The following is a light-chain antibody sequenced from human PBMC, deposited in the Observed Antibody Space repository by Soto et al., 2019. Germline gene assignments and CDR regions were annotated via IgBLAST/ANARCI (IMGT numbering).Light chain of an antibody. J-gene: IGKJ4*01. CDR2: GAS. V-gene: IGKV3-15*01. CDR3: QQYDNWPLT. Sequence: DIVMTQSPATLSASPGEGTTLSCRASQSVSSNLAWYQQKPGQGPRLLIYGASTRATDIPARFSGSGSGTEFTLTISSLQSEDFAVYYCQQYDNWPLTFGGGTKVAIK. CDR1: QSVSSN.